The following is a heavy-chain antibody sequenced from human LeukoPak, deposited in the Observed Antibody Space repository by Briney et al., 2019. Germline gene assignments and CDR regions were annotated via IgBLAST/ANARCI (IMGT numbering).Heavy chain of an antibody. J-gene: IGHJ6*02. CDR2: IIPILGIA. CDR3: ASPYGMDV. Sequence: GASVKVSCKASGGTFSSYAISWVRQAPGQGLEWMGRIIPILGIANYAQKFQGRVTITADKSTSTAFMELSSLRSEDTAVYYCASPYGMDVWGQGTTVTVSS. V-gene: IGHV1-69*04. CDR1: GGTFSSYA.